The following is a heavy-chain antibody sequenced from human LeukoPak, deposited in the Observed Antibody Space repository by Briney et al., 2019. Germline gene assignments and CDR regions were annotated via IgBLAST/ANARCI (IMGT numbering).Heavy chain of an antibody. D-gene: IGHD2-15*01. J-gene: IGHJ6*03. CDR3: ARLGYCSGGSCYTTYYYYYYMDV. V-gene: IGHV3-23*01. CDR1: GFTFSSYA. Sequence: GGSLRLSCAASGFTFSSYAMSWVRQAPGKGLEWVSAISGSGGSTYYADSVKGRFTISRDNSKNTLYLQMNSLRAEDTAVYYCARLGYCSGGSCYTTYYYYYYMDVWGKGTTVTVSS. CDR2: ISGSGGST.